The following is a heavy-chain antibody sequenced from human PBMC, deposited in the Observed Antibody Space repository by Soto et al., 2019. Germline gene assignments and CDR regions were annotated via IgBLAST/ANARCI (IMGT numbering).Heavy chain of an antibody. V-gene: IGHV6-1*01. CDR3: ARDGIAAAGTGRGMDV. D-gene: IGHD6-13*01. CDR1: GDSVSSNSAA. J-gene: IGHJ6*02. CDR2: TYYRSKWYN. Sequence: PSQTLSLTCAISGDSVSSNSAAWNWTRQSPSRGLEWLGRTYYRSKWYNDYAVSVKSRITINPDTSKNQFSLQLNSLTPEDTAVYYCARDGIAAAGTGRGMDVWGQGTTVTVSS.